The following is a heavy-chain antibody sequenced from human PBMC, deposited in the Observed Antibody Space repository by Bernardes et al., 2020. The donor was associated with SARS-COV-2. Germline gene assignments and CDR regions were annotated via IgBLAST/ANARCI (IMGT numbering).Heavy chain of an antibody. J-gene: IGHJ6*04. V-gene: IGHV1-2*04. CDR3: ARASPIVATTTGFYYYYYGMDV. CDR1: GYTFTGYY. Sequence: SVRVSCKASGYTFTGYYMHWVRQAPGQGLEWMGWINPNSGGTNYAQKFQGWVTMTRDTSISTAYMELSRLRSDDTAVYYCARASPIVATTTGFYYYYYGMDVWGKGTTVTVSS. CDR2: INPNSGGT. D-gene: IGHD5-12*01.